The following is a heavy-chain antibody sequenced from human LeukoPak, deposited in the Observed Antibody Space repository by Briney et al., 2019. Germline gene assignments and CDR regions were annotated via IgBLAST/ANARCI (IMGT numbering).Heavy chain of an antibody. V-gene: IGHV3-48*01. Sequence: GGSLRLSCAASGFTFSSYAMSWVRQAPGKGLEWVSYISSSGSTIYYADSVRGRFTISRDNAKNSLYLQMNSLRAEDTAVYYCVRDIPRRDYWGQGTLVTVSS. CDR1: GFTFSSYA. D-gene: IGHD3-10*01. J-gene: IGHJ4*02. CDR3: VRDIPRRDY. CDR2: ISSSGSTI.